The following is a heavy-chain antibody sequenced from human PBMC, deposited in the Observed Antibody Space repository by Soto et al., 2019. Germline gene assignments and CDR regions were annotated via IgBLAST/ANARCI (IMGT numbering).Heavy chain of an antibody. Sequence: QVQLQESGPGLVKPSGTLSLTCTVSGGSMSSSNWWNWVRQSPGKGLEWIGETHPSGRTNYSPSLKSRVTISVDKSTNQFSLQLTSVTAADTAVYYCARSEATVLDSWGQGTLVTVSS. CDR1: GGSMSSSNW. D-gene: IGHD4-17*01. CDR2: THPSGRT. V-gene: IGHV4-4*02. J-gene: IGHJ4*02. CDR3: ARSEATVLDS.